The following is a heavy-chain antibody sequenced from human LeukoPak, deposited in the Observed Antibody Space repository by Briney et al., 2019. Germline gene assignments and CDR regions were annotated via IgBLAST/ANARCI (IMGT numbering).Heavy chain of an antibody. CDR3: AKDTY. CDR1: GFTFSGYG. Sequence: GGSLRLSYAAAGFTFSGYGMSWVREAPGKGLEWVAFIRYDGSNKYYADSVKGRFTISRDNSKNTLYLQMNSLRAEDTAVYYCAKDTYWGQGTLVTVSS. J-gene: IGHJ4*02. V-gene: IGHV3-30*02. CDR2: IRYDGSNK.